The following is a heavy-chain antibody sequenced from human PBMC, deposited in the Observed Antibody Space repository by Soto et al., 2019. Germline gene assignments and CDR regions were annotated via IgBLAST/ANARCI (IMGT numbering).Heavy chain of an antibody. CDR1: GGTFSSYT. CDR2: IIPILGIA. Sequence: ASVKVSCKASGGTFSSYTISWVRQAPGQGLEWMGRIIPILGIANYAQKFQGRVTITADKSTSTAYMELSSLRSEDTAVYYCARFWAAEQIPGEYFQHWGQGTLVTVSS. CDR3: ARFWAAEQIPGEYFQH. V-gene: IGHV1-69*02. D-gene: IGHD3-16*01. J-gene: IGHJ1*01.